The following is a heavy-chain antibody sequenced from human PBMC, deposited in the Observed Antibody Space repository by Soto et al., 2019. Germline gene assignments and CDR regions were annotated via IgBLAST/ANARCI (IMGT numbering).Heavy chain of an antibody. CDR1: GFTFSDYY. CDR3: AVDYYYMDV. J-gene: IGHJ6*03. Sequence: GGSLRLSCAASGFTFSDYYMSWIRQAPGKGLEWVSYISSSGSARYYADSVKGRFTISRDNAKNSLFLQMNSLRAEDMAVYYCAVDYYYMDVWGKGTTVTVSS. CDR2: ISSSGSAR. V-gene: IGHV3-11*04.